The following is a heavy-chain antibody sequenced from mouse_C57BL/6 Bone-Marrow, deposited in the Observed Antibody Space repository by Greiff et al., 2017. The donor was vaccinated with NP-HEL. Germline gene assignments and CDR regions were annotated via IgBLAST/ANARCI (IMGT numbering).Heavy chain of an antibody. J-gene: IGHJ2*01. V-gene: IGHV1-15*01. D-gene: IGHD4-1*01. Sequence: QVQLQQSGAELVRPGASVTLSCKASGYTFTDYEMHWVKQTPVHGLEWIGAIDPETGGTAYNQKFKGKAILTADKSSSTAYMELRSLTSEDSAVYYCTRSGLTFDYWGQGTTLTVSS. CDR1: GYTFTDYE. CDR3: TRSGLTFDY. CDR2: IDPETGGT.